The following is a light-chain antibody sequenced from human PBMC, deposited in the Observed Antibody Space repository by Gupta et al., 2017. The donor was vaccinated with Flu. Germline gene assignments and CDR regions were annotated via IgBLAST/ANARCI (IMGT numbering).Light chain of an antibody. J-gene: IGKJ4*01. CDR2: DAS. CDR1: QSVSSF. V-gene: IGKV3-11*01. CDR3: LPGNNWPPT. Sequence: EIVLTQSPATLSLSPGERATLSCRASQSVSSFLAWYQQRPGQAPRLVIYDASKRATGIPARFSGSGSGTDFTLTISSLEPEDFAVYYCLPGNNWPPTFGGGTKVEIK.